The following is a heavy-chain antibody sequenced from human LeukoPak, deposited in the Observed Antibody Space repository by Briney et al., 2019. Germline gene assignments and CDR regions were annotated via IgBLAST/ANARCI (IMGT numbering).Heavy chain of an antibody. CDR3: ARGEAAMDAFEI. D-gene: IGHD2-2*01. CDR1: GYTFTSYD. J-gene: IGHJ3*02. V-gene: IGHV1-8*01. Sequence: GASVKVSCTASGYTFTSYDINWVRQAPGQGLERMGWMNPNSGNTDYAQKFQGRVTMTRKTSISTAYMELSSLSSEDTAVDYCARGEAAMDAFEIWGQGTMVTVSP. CDR2: MNPNSGNT.